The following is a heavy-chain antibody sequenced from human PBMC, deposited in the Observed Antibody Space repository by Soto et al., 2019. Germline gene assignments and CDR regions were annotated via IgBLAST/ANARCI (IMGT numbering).Heavy chain of an antibody. Sequence: EVQLLESGGGLVQPGGSLRLSCAASGFTVSSYAMSRVRQAPGKGLEWVSAISGSGGSTYYADSVKGRFTISRDNSKNTLYLQMNSLRAEDTAVYYCAKDLGFGDRMGNYWGQGTLVTVSS. D-gene: IGHD3-10*01. CDR3: AKDLGFGDRMGNY. CDR1: GFTVSSYA. CDR2: ISGSGGST. J-gene: IGHJ4*02. V-gene: IGHV3-23*01.